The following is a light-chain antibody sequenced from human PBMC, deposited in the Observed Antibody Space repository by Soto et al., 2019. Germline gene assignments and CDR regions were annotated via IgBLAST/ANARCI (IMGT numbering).Light chain of an antibody. CDR2: DAS. J-gene: IGKJ5*01. CDR3: QQRSNWPIT. Sequence: EIVLTQSPATLSLSPGERATLSCRTSQSVSKYFAWYQQKPGRAPRLLIYDASSRATGIPARFIGSGSGTDFTLTIRSLEPEDFAIYYCQQRSNWPITFGQGTRLEIK. V-gene: IGKV3-11*01. CDR1: QSVSKY.